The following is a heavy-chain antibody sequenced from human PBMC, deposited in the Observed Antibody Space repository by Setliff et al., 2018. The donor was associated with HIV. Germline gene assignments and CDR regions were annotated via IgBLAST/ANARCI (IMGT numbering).Heavy chain of an antibody. CDR1: GFNYRNAW. CDR3: ATAPGYYDSSPFDW. V-gene: IGHV3-15*01. Sequence: TGGSLRLSCAASGFNYRNAWMNWVRQAPGKGLGWVGRIKSKTDGGTADYAAPVRGRFTFSRDDSKNTVYLQMNSLKTEDTAVYYCATAPGYYDSSPFDWWGPGTLVTVSS. J-gene: IGHJ4*02. CDR2: IKSKTDGGTA. D-gene: IGHD3-22*01.